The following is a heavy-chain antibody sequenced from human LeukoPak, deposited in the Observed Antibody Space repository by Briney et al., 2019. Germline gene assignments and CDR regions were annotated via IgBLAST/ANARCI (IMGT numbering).Heavy chain of an antibody. CDR2: ISSSSNYM. Sequence: GGSLRLSCAASGFTFSRNAMNWVRQAPGKGLEWVSFISSSSNYMSYADSVKGRFTISRDNAKNSLYLQMNSLRAEDTAVYYCAKVPGSSITRYFYFDYWGQGTLVPVSS. CDR1: GFTFSRNA. D-gene: IGHD6-13*01. J-gene: IGHJ4*02. CDR3: AKVPGSSITRYFYFDY. V-gene: IGHV3-21*04.